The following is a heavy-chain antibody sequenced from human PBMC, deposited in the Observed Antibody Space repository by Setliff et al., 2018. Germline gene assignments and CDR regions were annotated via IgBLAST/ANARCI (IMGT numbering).Heavy chain of an antibody. J-gene: IGHJ5*02. V-gene: IGHV4-61*09. CDR1: GGSIISGSYY. Sequence: SETLSLTCTVSGGSIISGSYYWTWIRQPAGKGLEWIGHFYTSGITSYNPSLKSRVTISVDTSKNQFSLTLRSVTAADTAVYYCARAPHVSGNFGWIDPWGQGTLVTVSS. CDR2: FYTSGIT. D-gene: IGHD3-10*01. CDR3: ARAPHVSGNFGWIDP.